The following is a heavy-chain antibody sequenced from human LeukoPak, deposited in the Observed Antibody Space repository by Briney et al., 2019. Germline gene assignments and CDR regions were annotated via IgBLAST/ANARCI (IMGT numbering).Heavy chain of an antibody. CDR1: GFTFSSYS. J-gene: IGHJ6*03. Sequence: GGSLRLSCAASGFTFSSYSMNWVRQAPGKGLEWVSSISSGSSYIYYADSVKGRFTISRDNAKNSLFLQMNSLRAEDTAVYYCARDPIAAAGYYYYYYMDVWGKGTTVTVSS. CDR3: ARDPIAAAGYYYYYYMDV. V-gene: IGHV3-21*01. D-gene: IGHD6-13*01. CDR2: ISSGSSYI.